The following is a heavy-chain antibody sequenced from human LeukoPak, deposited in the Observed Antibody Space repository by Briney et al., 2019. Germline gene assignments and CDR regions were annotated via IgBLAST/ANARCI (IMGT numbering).Heavy chain of an antibody. CDR3: ARDTGSGYCSGGRCRAASDI. V-gene: IGHV3-53*01. CDR2: IYSGDDT. D-gene: IGHD2-15*01. CDR1: GFSVGTNY. J-gene: IGHJ3*02. Sequence: GGSLRLSCAASGFSVGTNYMTWVRQAPGKGLEWVSVIYSGDDTYYADSVKGRFTISRDTPKNTLYLQMNSLRADDTALYYCARDTGSGYCSGGRCRAASDIWGQGTMVTVSS.